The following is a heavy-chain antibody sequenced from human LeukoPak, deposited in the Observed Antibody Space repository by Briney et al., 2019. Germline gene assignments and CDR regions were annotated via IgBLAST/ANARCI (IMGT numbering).Heavy chain of an antibody. CDR3: ARVAVYYDSSGYYPFDY. CDR2: IYYSGST. CDR1: GGSISSGGYY. D-gene: IGHD3-22*01. V-gene: IGHV4-31*03. J-gene: IGHJ4*02. Sequence: SQTLSLTCTVSGGSISSGGYYWSWIRQHPGTGLEWIGYIYYSGSTYYNPSLKSRVTISVDTSKNQFSLKLSSVTAADTAVYYCARVAVYYDSSGYYPFDYWGQGTLVTVSS.